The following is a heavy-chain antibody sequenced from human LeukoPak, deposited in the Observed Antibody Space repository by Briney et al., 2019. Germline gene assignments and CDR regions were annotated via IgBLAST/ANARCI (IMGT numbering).Heavy chain of an antibody. Sequence: PSETLSLTCTVSGGSISSSSYYWGWIRQPPGKGLEWIGSIYYSGSTYYNPSLKSRVTISVDTSKNQFSLKLSSVTAADTAVYYCARQGRIVARITFFDYWGQGTLVTVSS. CDR2: IYYSGST. J-gene: IGHJ4*02. CDR3: ARQGRIVARITFFDY. D-gene: IGHD5-12*01. V-gene: IGHV4-39*01. CDR1: GGSISSSSYY.